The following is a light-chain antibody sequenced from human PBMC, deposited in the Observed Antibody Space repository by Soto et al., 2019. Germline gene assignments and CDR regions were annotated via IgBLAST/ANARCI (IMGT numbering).Light chain of an antibody. Sequence: EIVLTQSPATLSLSPGERATLSCRASQSVSSYLAWYQQKPGQAPRLLIYDASNRATGIPARFSGSGSGTDFTLTISSLEPEDFAVYYCQQRSNWPPLITFGKWTRLEIK. V-gene: IGKV3-11*01. J-gene: IGKJ5*01. CDR2: DAS. CDR3: QQRSNWPPLIT. CDR1: QSVSSY.